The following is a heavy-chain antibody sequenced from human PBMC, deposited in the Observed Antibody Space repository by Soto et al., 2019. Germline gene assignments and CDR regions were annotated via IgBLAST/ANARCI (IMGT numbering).Heavy chain of an antibody. V-gene: IGHV1-18*01. Sequence: ASVKVCCRASGYTFTSYGISWVRQAPGQGLEWMGWISAYNGNTNYAQELQGRVTMTTDTSTSTAYMELRSLRSDDTAVYYCARAMVRGAFITDSIRNWFDPWGQGTLVTSPQ. D-gene: IGHD3-10*01. J-gene: IGHJ5*02. CDR3: ARAMVRGAFITDSIRNWFDP. CDR2: ISAYNGNT. CDR1: GYTFTSYG.